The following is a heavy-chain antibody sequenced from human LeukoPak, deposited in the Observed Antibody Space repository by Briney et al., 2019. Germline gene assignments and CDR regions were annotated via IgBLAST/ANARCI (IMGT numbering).Heavy chain of an antibody. V-gene: IGHV1-2*02. CDR2: INPNSGGS. D-gene: IGHD6-13*01. CDR3: ARDMFLYSSSWYEPVGKNAFDI. Sequence: GASVKVSCKASGYTFTGYYMHWVRQAPGQGREGMGWINPNSGGSNYAQKFQGRVTMTRDTSISTAYMELSRLRSDDTAVYYCARDMFLYSSSWYEPVGKNAFDIWGQGTMVTVSS. CDR1: GYTFTGYY. J-gene: IGHJ3*02.